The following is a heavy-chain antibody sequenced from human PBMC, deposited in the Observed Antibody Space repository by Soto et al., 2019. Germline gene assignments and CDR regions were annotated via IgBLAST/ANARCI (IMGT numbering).Heavy chain of an antibody. CDR2: MNPNSGNT. V-gene: IGHV1-8*01. D-gene: IGHD6-13*01. J-gene: IGHJ5*02. CDR3: ARAAAADNWFDP. CDR1: GYTFTSYD. Sequence: QVQLVQSGAEVKKPGASVKVSCKASGYTFTSYDINWVRQATGQGLEWMGWMNPNSGNTGYAQKFQGRVIMTRNTSTSTAYMELSSLSSEDTAVYYSARAAAADNWFDPWGQGTLVTVSS.